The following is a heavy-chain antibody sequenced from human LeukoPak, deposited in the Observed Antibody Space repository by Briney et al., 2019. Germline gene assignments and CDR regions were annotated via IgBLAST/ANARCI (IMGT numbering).Heavy chain of an antibody. V-gene: IGHV3-7*01. CDR3: ARDSSMTPVTMDFDY. CDR1: GFTFSSYW. J-gene: IGHJ4*02. D-gene: IGHD4-17*01. Sequence: GGSLRLSCAASGFTFSSYWMSWVRQAPGKGLEWVANIKQDGSEKYYVDSVKGRFTISRDNSKNTLYLQMNSLRAEDTALYYCARDSSMTPVTMDFDYWGQGTLVTVSS. CDR2: IKQDGSEK.